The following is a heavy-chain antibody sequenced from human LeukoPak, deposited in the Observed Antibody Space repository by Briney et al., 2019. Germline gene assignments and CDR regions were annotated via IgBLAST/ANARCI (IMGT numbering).Heavy chain of an antibody. CDR3: ARGVMVRGVIITIRWFDP. Sequence: PSETLSLTCAVYGGSFSGYYWSWIRQPPGKGLEWIGEINHSGSTNYNPSLKSRVTISVDTSKNQFSLKLSSVTAADTAVYYCARGVMVRGVIITIRWFDPWGQGTLVTVSS. D-gene: IGHD3-10*01. V-gene: IGHV4-34*01. J-gene: IGHJ5*02. CDR1: GGSFSGYY. CDR2: INHSGST.